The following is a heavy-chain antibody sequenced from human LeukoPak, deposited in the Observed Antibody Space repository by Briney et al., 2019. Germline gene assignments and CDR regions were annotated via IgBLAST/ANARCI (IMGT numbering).Heavy chain of an antibody. V-gene: IGHV4-31*03. CDR1: GGSISSGGYY. Sequence: SETLSLTCTVSGGSISSGGYYWSWIRQHPGKGLEWIGYIYYSGSTYYNPSLKSRVTISVDTSKNQFSLKLSSVTAADTAVYYCASASAHLSSIAAPVFDYWGQRTLVTVSS. J-gene: IGHJ4*02. CDR2: IYYSGST. D-gene: IGHD6-6*01. CDR3: ASASAHLSSIAAPVFDY.